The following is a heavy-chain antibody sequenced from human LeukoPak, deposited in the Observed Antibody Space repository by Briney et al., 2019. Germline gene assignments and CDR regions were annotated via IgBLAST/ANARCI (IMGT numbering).Heavy chain of an antibody. D-gene: IGHD5-24*01. CDR3: ARDRDGYNSYGMDV. CDR2: ISYDGSNK. J-gene: IGHJ6*02. CDR1: GFSFSNYA. Sequence: PGGSLRLSCAASGFSFSNYAMHWVRQAPGKGLEWVAVISYDGSNKYYADSVKGRFTISRDNSKNTLYLQMNSLRAEDTAVYYCARDRDGYNSYGMDVWGQGTTVTVSS. V-gene: IGHV3-30-3*01.